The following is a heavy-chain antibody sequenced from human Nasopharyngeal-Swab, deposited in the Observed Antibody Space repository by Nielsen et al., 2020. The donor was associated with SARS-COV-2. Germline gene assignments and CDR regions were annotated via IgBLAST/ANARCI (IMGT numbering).Heavy chain of an antibody. V-gene: IGHV1-69*10. CDR2: IVPALGLP. D-gene: IGHD2-2*01. CDR3: ARGALLGYCSSTDCYHYMDV. J-gene: IGHJ6*03. Sequence: SVKVSCKTSGDTFTNSAISWVRQAPGQGLEWMGGIVPALGLPNYAQKFRGRVTISADRSTTTSYLELSSLRSEDTAVYYCARGALLGYCSSTDCYHYMDVWGRGTTVTVSS. CDR1: GDTFTNSA.